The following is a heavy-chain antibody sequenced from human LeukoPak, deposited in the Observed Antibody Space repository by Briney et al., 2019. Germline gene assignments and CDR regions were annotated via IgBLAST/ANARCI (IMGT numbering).Heavy chain of an antibody. Sequence: GASVKVSCKVSGYTLTELSMHWVRQAPGKGLEWMGGFDPEDGETIYAQKFQGRVTMIEDTSTDTAYMELSSLRSEDTAVYYCATGGYPYNWFDPWGQGTLVTVSS. J-gene: IGHJ5*02. CDR1: GYTLTELS. V-gene: IGHV1-24*01. CDR3: ATGGYPYNWFDP. CDR2: FDPEDGET. D-gene: IGHD3-22*01.